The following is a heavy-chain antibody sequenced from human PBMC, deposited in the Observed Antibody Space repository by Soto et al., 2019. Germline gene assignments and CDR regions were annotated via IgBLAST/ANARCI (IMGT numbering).Heavy chain of an antibody. J-gene: IGHJ4*02. CDR2: IYWDDDK. CDR1: GFSLTTSGVG. V-gene: IGHV2-5*02. Sequence: QITLNESGPTQVKPRQTLTLTCTFSGFSLTTSGVGVGWIRQSPGKAPEWLALIYWDDDKRYSPSLKSRLTITKDTSKNQVVLTMADLDPADTATYYCAHRVLLAVFGLVTTTAIYFDFWGQGTPVAVSS. CDR3: AHRVLLAVFGLVTTTAIYFDF. D-gene: IGHD3-3*01.